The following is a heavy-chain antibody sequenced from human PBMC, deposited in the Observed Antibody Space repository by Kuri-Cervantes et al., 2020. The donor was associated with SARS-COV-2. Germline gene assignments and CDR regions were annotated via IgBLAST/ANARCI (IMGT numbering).Heavy chain of an antibody. D-gene: IGHD3-3*01. V-gene: IGHV3-30-3*01. Sequence: GGSLRLSCAASGFTFSSYAMHWVRQAPGKGLEWVAVISYDGSNKYYADSVKGRFTISRDNSKNTLYLQMNSLRAEDTAVYYCARVKYYDFWSGYSPYYYYYMDVWGKGTTVTVSS. J-gene: IGHJ6*03. CDR2: ISYDGSNK. CDR1: GFTFSSYA. CDR3: ARVKYYDFWSGYSPYYYYYMDV.